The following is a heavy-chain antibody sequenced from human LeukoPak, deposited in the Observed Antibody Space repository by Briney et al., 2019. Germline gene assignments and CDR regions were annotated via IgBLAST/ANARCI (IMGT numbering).Heavy chain of an antibody. CDR2: IYYSGST. V-gene: IGHV4-59*12. Sequence: SETLSLTCTVSGGSISSYYWSWIRQPPGKGLEWIGYIYYSGSTNYNPSLKSRVTISVDTSKNQFSLKLSSVTAADTAVYYCARVFGDGSGLDYWGQGTLVTVSS. CDR3: ARVFGDGSGLDY. J-gene: IGHJ4*02. D-gene: IGHD3-10*01. CDR1: GGSISSYY.